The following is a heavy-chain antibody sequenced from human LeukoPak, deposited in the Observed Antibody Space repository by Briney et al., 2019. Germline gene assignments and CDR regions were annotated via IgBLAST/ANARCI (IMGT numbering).Heavy chain of an antibody. CDR1: GGSVSSYY. CDR2: IYTSGST. CDR3: ARAPDEYDSSGLYY. D-gene: IGHD3-22*01. Sequence: PSETLSLTCTVSGGSVSSYYWSWIRQPAGKGLEWIGRIYTSGSTNYNPSLKSRVTMSVDTSKNQFSLKLSSVTAADTAVYYCARAPDEYDSSGLYYWGQGTLVTVSS. J-gene: IGHJ4*02. V-gene: IGHV4-4*07.